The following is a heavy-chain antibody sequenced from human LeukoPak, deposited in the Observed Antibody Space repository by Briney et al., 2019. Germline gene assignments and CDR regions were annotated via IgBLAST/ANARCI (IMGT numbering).Heavy chain of an antibody. CDR2: ISGGGSNT. D-gene: IGHD3-10*01. V-gene: IGHV3-23*01. CDR1: GFAFSSYA. J-gene: IGHJ6*03. Sequence: GGSLRLSCAASGFAFSSYAMIWVRQAPGKGLEWVSSISGGGSNTYYADSVKGRFTISRDQSKNTLYVQMNSLRAEDTAIYYCAKSAGDYYYYYMDVWGKGYTVTVSS. CDR3: AKSAGDYYYYYMDV.